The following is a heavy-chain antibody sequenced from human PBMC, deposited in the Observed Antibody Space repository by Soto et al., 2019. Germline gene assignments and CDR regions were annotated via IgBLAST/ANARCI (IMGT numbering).Heavy chain of an antibody. D-gene: IGHD1-26*01. V-gene: IGHV4-4*02. CDR3: ALLPPRVVASLLPIPP. Sequence: VQLRQSGPGLVKPSGTLSLTCAVSGGSINSSNWWTWVRQAPGKGLEWIGEVYHSGNTYYNPSRNGRASIAVDKCNNHFYLRLNYVTAADTAVYYCALLPPRVVASLLPIPPWGQGTLVTVSS. CDR1: GGSINSSNW. J-gene: IGHJ5*02. CDR2: VYHSGNT.